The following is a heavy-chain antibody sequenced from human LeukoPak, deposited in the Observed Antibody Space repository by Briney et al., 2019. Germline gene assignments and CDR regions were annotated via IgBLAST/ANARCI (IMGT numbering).Heavy chain of an antibody. Sequence: PSETLSLTCAVYGGSFSGYYWSWIRQPPGKGLEWIGEINHSGSTNYNPSLKSRVTISVDTSKNQFSLKLSSVTAADTAVYYCARGSSSPRGNDYWGQGTLVTVSS. CDR1: GGSFSGYY. CDR2: INHSGST. CDR3: ARGSSSPRGNDY. J-gene: IGHJ4*02. D-gene: IGHD6-6*01. V-gene: IGHV4-34*01.